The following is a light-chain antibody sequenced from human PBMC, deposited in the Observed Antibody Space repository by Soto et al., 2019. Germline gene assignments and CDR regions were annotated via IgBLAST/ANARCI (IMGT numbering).Light chain of an antibody. Sequence: VLTQPPSASGTPGQRVTISCSGSSSNIGSNYVYWYQQLPGTAPKLLIYSNNQRPSGVPDRFSGSKSGTSASLAISGLRSEDEADYYCAAWDDSLGGVFGTGTRSPS. CDR1: SSNIGSNY. V-gene: IGLV1-47*02. J-gene: IGLJ1*01. CDR2: SNN. CDR3: AAWDDSLGGV.